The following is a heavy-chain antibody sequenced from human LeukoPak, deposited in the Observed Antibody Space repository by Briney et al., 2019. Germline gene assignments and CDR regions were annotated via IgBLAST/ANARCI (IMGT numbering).Heavy chain of an antibody. CDR2: INPNSGGT. V-gene: IGHV1-2*02. CDR1: GYTFTGYY. J-gene: IGHJ6*02. CDR3: ARGGGGSTLFYYGMDV. Sequence: ASVKVSCEASGYTFTGYYMHWVRQAPGQGLEWMGWINPNSGGTNYAQKFQGRVTMTRDTSISTAYMELSRLRSDDTAVYYCARGGGGSTLFYYGMDVWGQGTTVTVSS. D-gene: IGHD2-21*01.